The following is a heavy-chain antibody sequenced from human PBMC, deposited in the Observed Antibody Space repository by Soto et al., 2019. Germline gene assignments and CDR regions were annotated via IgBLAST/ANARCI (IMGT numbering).Heavy chain of an antibody. Sequence: RFAFTGRSLRSAHQAPGQGLEWMGWINPNSGGTNYAQKFQGWVTMTRDTSISTAYMELSRLRSDDTAVYYCAREDSSGWLSDYWGQGTLVTVSS. CDR1: RFAFTGRS. V-gene: IGHV1-2*04. J-gene: IGHJ4*02. CDR3: AREDSSGWLSDY. D-gene: IGHD6-19*01. CDR2: INPNSGGT.